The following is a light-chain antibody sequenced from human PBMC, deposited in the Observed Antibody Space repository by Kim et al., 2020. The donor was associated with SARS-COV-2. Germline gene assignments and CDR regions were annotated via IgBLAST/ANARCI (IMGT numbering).Light chain of an antibody. J-gene: IGKJ2*01. V-gene: IGKV3-20*01. CDR1: ESVSSGN. Sequence: EIVLTQSPGTLSLSPGQGATLSCRASESVSSGNLAWYQQKPGQAPRLLIYGTSSRATGIPDRFSGGGSGTDFTLTISRLEPEDFAVYHCQQYADLPDTFGQGTKVDIK. CDR3: QQYADLPDT. CDR2: GTS.